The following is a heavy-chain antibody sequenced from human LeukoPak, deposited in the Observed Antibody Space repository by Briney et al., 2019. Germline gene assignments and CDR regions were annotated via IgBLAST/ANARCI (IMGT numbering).Heavy chain of an antibody. Sequence: PGGSLRLSCAASGFTFSSYAMSWVRQAPGKGLEWVSAISGSGGSPYYADSVKGRFTISRDNSKNTLYLQTNSLRAEDTAVYYCAKFQGDSSGMGYWGQGTLVTVSS. D-gene: IGHD3-22*01. CDR1: GFTFSSYA. V-gene: IGHV3-23*01. CDR3: AKFQGDSSGMGY. J-gene: IGHJ4*02. CDR2: ISGSGGSP.